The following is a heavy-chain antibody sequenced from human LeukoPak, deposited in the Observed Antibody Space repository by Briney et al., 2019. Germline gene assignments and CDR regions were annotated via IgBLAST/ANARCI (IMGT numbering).Heavy chain of an antibody. CDR2: VYYTGST. J-gene: IGHJ4*02. CDR3: ARHFAYSSSSYFDY. V-gene: IGHV4-59*08. D-gene: IGHD6-6*01. CDR1: GGSVSSYY. Sequence: PSETLSLTCSVSGGSVSSYYWSWIRQPPGKGLEWIGYVYYTGSTNYNPSLKSRVTMFEDKSKNQFSLRLYSVTVADTAVYYCARHFAYSSSSYFDYWGRGSLVTVSS.